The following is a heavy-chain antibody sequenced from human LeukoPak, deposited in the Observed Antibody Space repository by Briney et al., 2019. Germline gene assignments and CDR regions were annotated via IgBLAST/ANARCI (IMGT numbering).Heavy chain of an antibody. CDR1: GFTFSSYA. CDR3: ARGSLYYDSSGYYPGY. Sequence: GGSLRLSCAASGFTFSSYAMHWVRQAPGKGLEWVAVISYDGSNKYYADSVKGRFTISRDNSKNTLYLQMNSLRAEDTAVYYCARGSLYYDSSGYYPGYWGQGTLVTVSS. J-gene: IGHJ4*02. D-gene: IGHD3-22*01. CDR2: ISYDGSNK. V-gene: IGHV3-30-3*01.